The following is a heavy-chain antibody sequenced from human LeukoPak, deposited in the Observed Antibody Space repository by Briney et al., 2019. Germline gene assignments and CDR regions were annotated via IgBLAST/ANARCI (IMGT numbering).Heavy chain of an antibody. Sequence: ASVKVSCKASGYTFTVYSINWLRQAPGQGLEWMGWITTSTGKPTYAQGFTGRFVFSLDTSVSTTYLHINSLKAEDTAVYYCARDASMINFDYWARKPGHRLL. CDR3: ARDASMINFDY. V-gene: IGHV7-4-1*02. J-gene: IGHJ4*01. CDR1: GYTFTVYS. D-gene: IGHD3-16*01. CDR2: ITTSTGKP.